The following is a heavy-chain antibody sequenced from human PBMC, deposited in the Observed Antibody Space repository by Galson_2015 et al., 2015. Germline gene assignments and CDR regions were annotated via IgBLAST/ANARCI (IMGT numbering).Heavy chain of an antibody. V-gene: IGHV3-23*01. CDR2: ISVSDGST. CDR1: GFTFSSYA. Sequence: SLRLSCAASGFTFSSYAMSWVRQAPGEGLEWVSGISVSDGSTYYADSVKGRFTISRDNSKNTLFLQMNSLRAEDTAVYYCAKDSGTGCMYSRFDYWGQGALVAVSS. D-gene: IGHD1-7*01. J-gene: IGHJ4*02. CDR3: AKDSGTGCMYSRFDY.